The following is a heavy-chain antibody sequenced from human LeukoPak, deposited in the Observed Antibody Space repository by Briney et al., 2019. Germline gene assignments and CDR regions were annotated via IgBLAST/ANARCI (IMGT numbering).Heavy chain of an antibody. CDR3: ARPDRYGCFDY. V-gene: IGHV1-69*13. CDR1: GGTFSSYA. D-gene: IGHD5-18*01. J-gene: IGHJ4*02. CDR2: IIPIFGTA. Sequence: SVKVSCKASGGTFSSYAISWVRQAPGQGLEWVGGIIPIFGTANYAQKFLGRGTITADESTSTAYMELSSLRSEDTAVYYCARPDRYGCFDYWGQGTLVTVSS.